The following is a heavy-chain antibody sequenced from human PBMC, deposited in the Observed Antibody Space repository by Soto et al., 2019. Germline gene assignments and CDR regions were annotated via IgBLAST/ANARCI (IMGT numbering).Heavy chain of an antibody. D-gene: IGHD4-4*01. J-gene: IGHJ4*02. V-gene: IGHV1-18*01. CDR2: TNTYSGNT. CDR3: ARAYTNYAHLDY. Sequence: GALVKVSCKTSGFTFINYGITWVRQAPGQGLEWMGWTNTYSGNTNYAQKFQGRVTMTTDTSTTTAYMELRSLTSDDTAVYYCARAYTNYAHLDYWGQGTLVTVSS. CDR1: GFTFINYG.